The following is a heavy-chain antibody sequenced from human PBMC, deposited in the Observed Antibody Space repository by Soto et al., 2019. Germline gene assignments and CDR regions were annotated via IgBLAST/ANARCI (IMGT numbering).Heavy chain of an antibody. CDR3: ARFRVDGYYNF. Sequence: QVQLVESGGGLVKPGGSLRLSCAASGFTLSDYYMTWIRQAPGKGLEWGSDISISGTTIHYADSVRGRFTISRDNAKNSLWLQMNNLRVEDTAVYYCARFRVDGYYNFWGQGTLVTVSS. CDR1: GFTLSDYY. D-gene: IGHD3-9*01. J-gene: IGHJ4*02. V-gene: IGHV3-11*01. CDR2: ISISGTTI.